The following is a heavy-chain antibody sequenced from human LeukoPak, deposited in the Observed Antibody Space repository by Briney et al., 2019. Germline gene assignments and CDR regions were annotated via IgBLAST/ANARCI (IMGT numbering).Heavy chain of an antibody. J-gene: IGHJ6*03. CDR1: GFTFSDYY. D-gene: IGHD3-3*01. CDR2: ISSSGSTI. V-gene: IGHV3-11*01. Sequence: PGESLRLSCAASGFTFSDYYMSWIRQAPGKGLEWVSYISSSGSTIYYADSVKGRFTISRDNAKNSLYLQMNSLRAEDTAVYYCARAPTYYDFWSGYYRGYYYYMDVWGKGTTVTVSS. CDR3: ARAPTYYDFWSGYYRGYYYYMDV.